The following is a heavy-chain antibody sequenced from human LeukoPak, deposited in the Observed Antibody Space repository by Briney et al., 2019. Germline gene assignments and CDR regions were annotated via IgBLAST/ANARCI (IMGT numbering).Heavy chain of an antibody. V-gene: IGHV3-21*01. J-gene: IGHJ4*02. CDR3: ARDRRGAMVY. Sequence: PGGSLRLSCAASGFTFSSYWMSWVRQAPGKGLEWVSSISSSSSYIYYADSVKGRFTISRDNAKNSLYLQMNSLRAEDTAVYYCARDRRGAMVYWGQGTLVTVSS. CDR1: GFTFSSYW. CDR2: ISSSSSYI. D-gene: IGHD5-18*01.